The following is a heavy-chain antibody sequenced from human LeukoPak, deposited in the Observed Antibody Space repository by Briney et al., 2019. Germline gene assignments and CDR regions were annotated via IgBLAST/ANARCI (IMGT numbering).Heavy chain of an antibody. CDR3: ARDPQLVLRTRLDY. J-gene: IGHJ4*02. V-gene: IGHV1-69*04. CDR2: IIPILGIA. CDR1: GGTFSSYA. D-gene: IGHD6-6*01. Sequence: GASVKVSCKASGGTFSSYAISWVRRAPGRGLEWMGRIIPILGIANYAQKFQGRVTITADKSTSTAYMELSSLRSEDTAVYYCARDPQLVLRTRLDYWGQGTLVTVSS.